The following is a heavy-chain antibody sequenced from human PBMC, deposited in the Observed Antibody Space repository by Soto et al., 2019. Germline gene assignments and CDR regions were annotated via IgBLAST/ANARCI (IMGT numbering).Heavy chain of an antibody. CDR3: ARGVLPAVSYFEY. CDR2: ITGSGSDT. J-gene: IGHJ4*02. CDR1: GCTFSSYT. D-gene: IGHD2-2*01. Sequence: GGSVRLYCVASGCTFSSYTMTWVRQAPGKGLEWVSSITGSGSDTYYADSVKGRFTISRDNSKYTLYVQMNSLRAEDTAVYYCARGVLPAVSYFEYWGQGTLVPVSS. V-gene: IGHV3-23*01.